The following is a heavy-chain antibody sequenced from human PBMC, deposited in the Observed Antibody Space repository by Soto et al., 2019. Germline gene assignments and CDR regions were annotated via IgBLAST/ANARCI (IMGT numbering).Heavy chain of an antibody. V-gene: IGHV1-69*13. D-gene: IGHD3-9*01. CDR1: GGTFSSYA. CDR2: IIPIFGTA. Sequence: SVKVSCKASGGTFSSYAISWVRQAPGQGLEWMGGIIPIFGTANYAQRFQGRVTITADESTSTAYMELSSLRSEDTAVYYCARVDDILTGYKVTAGYYYYGMDVWGQGTTVTVSS. J-gene: IGHJ6*02. CDR3: ARVDDILTGYKVTAGYYYYGMDV.